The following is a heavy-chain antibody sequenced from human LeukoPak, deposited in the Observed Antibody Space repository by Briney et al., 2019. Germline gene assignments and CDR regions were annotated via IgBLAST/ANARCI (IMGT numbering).Heavy chain of an antibody. D-gene: IGHD6-13*01. Sequence: PSETLSLTCTVSGYSISSGYYWGWIRQPPGKGLEWIGFMYHSGTTYYNPSLESRVTISVDTSKNRFSLKLSSVTAADTAPYYCAKTRIAAAGSAADNWGQGTLATVSS. CDR2: MYHSGTT. CDR3: AKTRIAAAGSAADN. CDR1: GYSISSGYY. V-gene: IGHV4-38-2*02. J-gene: IGHJ4*02.